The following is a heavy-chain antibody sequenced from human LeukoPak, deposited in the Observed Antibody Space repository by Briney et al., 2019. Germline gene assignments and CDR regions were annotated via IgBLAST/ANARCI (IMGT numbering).Heavy chain of an antibody. CDR1: GYTFTSYG. Sequence: ASVKVSCKASGYTFTSYGISWVRQAPGQGLEWMGWISAYNGNTNYAQKLQGRVTMTTDTSTSTAYMELRSLRSDDTAVYYCARRGVGYCSSTSCYNWFDPWGQGTLVTVSS. D-gene: IGHD2-2*01. CDR2: ISAYNGNT. V-gene: IGHV1-18*01. J-gene: IGHJ5*02. CDR3: ARRGVGYCSSTSCYNWFDP.